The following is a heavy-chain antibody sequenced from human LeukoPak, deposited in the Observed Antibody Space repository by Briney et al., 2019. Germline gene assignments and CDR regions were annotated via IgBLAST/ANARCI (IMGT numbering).Heavy chain of an antibody. CDR1: GGSFSGYY. Sequence: SETLSLTCAVYGGSFSGYYWSWIRRPPGKGLEWIGEINHSGSTNYNPSLKSRVTISVDTSKNQFSLKLSSVTAADTAVYYCARHSRVLVPAATNWFDPWGQGTLVTVSS. CDR2: INHSGST. CDR3: ARHSRVLVPAATNWFDP. V-gene: IGHV4-34*01. J-gene: IGHJ5*02. D-gene: IGHD2-2*01.